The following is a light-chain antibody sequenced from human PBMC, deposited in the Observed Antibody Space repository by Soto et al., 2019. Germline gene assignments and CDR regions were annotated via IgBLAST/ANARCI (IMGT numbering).Light chain of an antibody. CDR2: AAS. J-gene: IGKJ2*01. V-gene: IGKV1-27*01. CDR1: QGISHY. Sequence: DIQMTQSPSSLSASVGDRVTITCRASQGISHYLAWYQQKPGKAPKFLIYAASTLQSSVPSRFSASGSGTDFTVTISSLQPEDVATYFCQKYNSAPYTFGQGTKLEI. CDR3: QKYNSAPYT.